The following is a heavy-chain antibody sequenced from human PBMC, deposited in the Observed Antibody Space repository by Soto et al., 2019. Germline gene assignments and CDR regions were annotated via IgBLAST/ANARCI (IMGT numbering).Heavy chain of an antibody. Sequence: QVQLVQSGAEVKKPGASVKVSCKTSGYTFTDYFIHWVRQAPGQGFEWMGWINPKSRGTNYAQKFQGRVTMTRDTSNNTAYMELRGLTSDDTAVYYCARVTLKAGNWFDPWGQGTLVTVSS. CDR3: ARVTLKAGNWFDP. J-gene: IGHJ5*02. CDR1: GYTFTDYF. V-gene: IGHV1-2*02. CDR2: INPKSRGT.